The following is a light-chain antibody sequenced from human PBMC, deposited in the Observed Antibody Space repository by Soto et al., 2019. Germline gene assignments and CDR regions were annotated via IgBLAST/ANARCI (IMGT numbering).Light chain of an antibody. Sequence: QSVLTQPASVSGSPGQSITISCTGTSSDVGSYNLVSWYQQHPGKAPKLMIYEGSKRPSGVSNRVSGSKSGNTGSLTIAGLQAEDEADYHCCSYAGSRTYVVFGAGTTLTVL. CDR1: SSDVGSYNL. V-gene: IGLV2-23*01. CDR3: CSYAGSRTYVV. CDR2: EGS. J-gene: IGLJ2*01.